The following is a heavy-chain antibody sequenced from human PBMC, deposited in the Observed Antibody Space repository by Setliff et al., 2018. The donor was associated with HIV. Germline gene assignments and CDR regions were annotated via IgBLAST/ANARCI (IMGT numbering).Heavy chain of an antibody. CDR3: AKGAGFYGDYTFDY. V-gene: IGHV4-59*11. D-gene: IGHD4-17*01. Sequence: TSETLSLTCTVSGASITSHYRSWIRQSPGRELEWIGYIYSTGSTNYNPSLQSRVSISMDASKNKFSLKVTSVTSADTAVYYCAKGAGFYGDYTFDYWGQGNLVTVSS. CDR2: IYSTGST. CDR1: GASITSHY. J-gene: IGHJ4*02.